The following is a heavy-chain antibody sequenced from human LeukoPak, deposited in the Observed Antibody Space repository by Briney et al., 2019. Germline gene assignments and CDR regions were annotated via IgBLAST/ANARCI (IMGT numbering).Heavy chain of an antibody. CDR3: ARAPDYGPPNFDY. CDR1: GGSFSGYY. V-gene: IGHV4-34*01. D-gene: IGHD4/OR15-4a*01. J-gene: IGHJ4*02. Sequence: PSETLSLTCAVYGGSFSGYYWSWLRQPPGKGLEWVGEINHSGSTNYNPSLKSRVTISVDTSKNQFSLKLSSVTAADTAVYYCARAPDYGPPNFDYWGQGTLVTVSS. CDR2: INHSGST.